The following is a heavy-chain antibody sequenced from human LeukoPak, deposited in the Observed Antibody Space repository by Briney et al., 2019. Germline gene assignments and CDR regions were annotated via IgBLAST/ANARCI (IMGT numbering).Heavy chain of an antibody. CDR2: IYYSGST. J-gene: IGHJ4*02. Sequence: SETLSLTCSVSGGSISSYYWSWLRQPPGKGLEWIGYIYYSGSTNYNPSLKSRVSISVDTSKNQFSLKLSSVTAADTAVYYCARANTYYDILTGYYGHGYYFDYWGQGTLVTVSS. D-gene: IGHD3-9*01. CDR3: ARANTYYDILTGYYGHGYYFDY. V-gene: IGHV4-59*01. CDR1: GGSISSYY.